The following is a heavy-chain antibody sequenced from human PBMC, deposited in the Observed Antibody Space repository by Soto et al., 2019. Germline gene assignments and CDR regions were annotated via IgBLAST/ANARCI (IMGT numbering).Heavy chain of an antibody. CDR2: IYYSGST. CDR3: AREASSGYYFPRPAQIDY. V-gene: IGHV4-30-4*01. CDR1: GGSISSGDYY. Sequence: QVQLQESGPGLVKPSQTLSLTCTVSGGSISSGDYYWSWIRQPPGKGLEWIGYIYYSGSTYYNPSLKSRVTISVDTSKNQFSLKLSSVTAADTAVYYCAREASSGYYFPRPAQIDYWGQGTLVTVSS. D-gene: IGHD3-22*01. J-gene: IGHJ4*02.